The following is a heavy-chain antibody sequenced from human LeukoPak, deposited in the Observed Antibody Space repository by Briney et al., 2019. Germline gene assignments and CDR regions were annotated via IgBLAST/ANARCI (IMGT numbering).Heavy chain of an antibody. CDR1: RLTFSTSW. J-gene: IGHJ4*02. V-gene: IGHV3-7*01. CDR2: IKQDGSEI. D-gene: IGHD2-15*01. Sequence: GGSLRLSCEASRLTFSTSWMSWVRQAPGKGLEWVASIKQDGSEISYVDSVKGRFTISRGNAKNTLYLQMNSLRGEDTGVYYCAKDPWQLGYSAYHFDYWGPGTLVTVSS. CDR3: AKDPWQLGYSAYHFDY.